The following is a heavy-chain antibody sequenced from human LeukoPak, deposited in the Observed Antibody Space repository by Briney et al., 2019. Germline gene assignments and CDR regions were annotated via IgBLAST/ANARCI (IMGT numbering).Heavy chain of an antibody. V-gene: IGHV4-59*01. CDR3: ARGLFWSGYYAFDI. J-gene: IGHJ3*02. Sequence: SETLSLTCTVSGGSISSYYWSWIRQPLGEGLEWIGYIYYSGSTNYNPSLKSRVTISVDTSKNQFSLKLSSVTAADTAVYYCARGLFWSGYYAFDIWGQGTMVTVSS. D-gene: IGHD3-3*01. CDR2: IYYSGST. CDR1: GGSISSYY.